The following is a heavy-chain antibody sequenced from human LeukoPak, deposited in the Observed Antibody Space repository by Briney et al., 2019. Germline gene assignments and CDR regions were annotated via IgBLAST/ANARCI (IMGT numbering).Heavy chain of an antibody. Sequence: PSETLSLTCTVSGGSISSGSYYWSWIRQPAGKGLEWIGRIYTSGSTNYNPSLKSRVTISVDTTKNQFSLKLSSVTAADTAVYYCARGPGYYASETWGQGTMVTVSS. D-gene: IGHD1-1*01. V-gene: IGHV4-61*02. CDR3: ARGPGYYASET. J-gene: IGHJ3*02. CDR1: GGSISSGSYY. CDR2: IYTSGST.